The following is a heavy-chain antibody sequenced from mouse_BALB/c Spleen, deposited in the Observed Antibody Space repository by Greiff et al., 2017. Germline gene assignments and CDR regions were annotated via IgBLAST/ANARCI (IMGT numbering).Heavy chain of an antibody. V-gene: IGHV2-9*02. CDR3: ARYYYGSIYAMDY. D-gene: IGHD1-1*01. CDR1: GFSLTSYG. CDR2: IWAGGST. Sequence: VKVVESGPGLVAPSQSLSITCTVSGFSLTSYGVHWVRQPPGKGLEWLGVIWAGGSTNYNSALMSRLSISKDNSKSQVFLKMNSLQTDDTAMYYCARYYYGSIYAMDYWGQGTSVTVSS. J-gene: IGHJ4*01.